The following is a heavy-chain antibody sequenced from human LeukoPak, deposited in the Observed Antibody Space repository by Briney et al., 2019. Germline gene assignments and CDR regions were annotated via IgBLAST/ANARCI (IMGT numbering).Heavy chain of an antibody. V-gene: IGHV4-34*01. Sequence: SETLSLTCAVYGGSFSGYYWSWIRQPPAKGLEWIGEINHSGSTNYNPSLKSRVTISVDTSKNQFSLKLSSVTAADTAVYYCARQTSYYYDSSGYPYYFDYWGQGTLVTVSS. CDR3: ARQTSYYYDSSGYPYYFDY. CDR1: GGSFSGYY. J-gene: IGHJ4*02. CDR2: INHSGST. D-gene: IGHD3-22*01.